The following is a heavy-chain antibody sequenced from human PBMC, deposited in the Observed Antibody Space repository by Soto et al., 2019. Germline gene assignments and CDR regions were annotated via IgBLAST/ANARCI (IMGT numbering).Heavy chain of an antibody. Sequence: PTETLSLTCTGSGGSISSSSYYRGWIRQPPGKGLEWIGSIYYSGSTYYNPSLKSRVTISVDTSKTQFSLKLSSVTAADTAVYYCASYRGSSEKNWFDPWGQGTLVTVTS. CDR3: ASYRGSSEKNWFDP. J-gene: IGHJ5*02. CDR1: GGSISSSSYY. D-gene: IGHD3-10*01. V-gene: IGHV4-39*01. CDR2: IYYSGST.